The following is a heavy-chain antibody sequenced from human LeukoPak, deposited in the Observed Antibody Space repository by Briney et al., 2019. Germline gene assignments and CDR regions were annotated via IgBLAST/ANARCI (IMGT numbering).Heavy chain of an antibody. CDR1: GDSINSYH. CDR3: ARRQYDFWSGYYAPFDY. Sequence: SETLSLICTISGDSINSYHWSWLRQPPGSKLEWIGYFYYSGVTNYNPSLKSRVTMSLDTSKNQFSLKLSSVTAADTAVYYCARRQYDFWSGYYAPFDYWGQGTLVTVSS. J-gene: IGHJ4*02. V-gene: IGHV4-59*12. CDR2: FYYSGVT. D-gene: IGHD3-3*01.